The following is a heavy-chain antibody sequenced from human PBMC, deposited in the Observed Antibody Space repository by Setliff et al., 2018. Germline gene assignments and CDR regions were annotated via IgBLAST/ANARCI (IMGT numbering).Heavy chain of an antibody. J-gene: IGHJ3*02. D-gene: IGHD6-19*01. V-gene: IGHV4-39*07. CDR3: ARDPLGEIAVAGHDAFDI. CDR2: IYYSGST. Sequence: SETLSLTCTVSGGSISSSSYYWGWIRQPPGKGLEWIGSIYYSGSTYFNPSLKSRVTISVDTSKNQFSLKLSSVTAADTAVYYCARDPLGEIAVAGHDAFDIWGQGTMVTVSS. CDR1: GGSISSSSYY.